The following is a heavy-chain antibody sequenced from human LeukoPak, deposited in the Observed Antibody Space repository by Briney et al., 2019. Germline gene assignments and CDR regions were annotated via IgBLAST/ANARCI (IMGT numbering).Heavy chain of an antibody. CDR2: ISYDGSNK. Sequence: GGSLGLSCAASGFTFSSYAMHWVRQAPGKGLEWVAVISYDGSNKYYADSVKGRFTISRDNSKNTLYLQMNSLRAEDTAVYYCARDTLGIVVVPAAIRESGGGIDYWGQGTLVTVSS. D-gene: IGHD2-2*02. CDR1: GFTFSSYA. J-gene: IGHJ4*02. V-gene: IGHV3-30-3*01. CDR3: ARDTLGIVVVPAAIRESGGGIDY.